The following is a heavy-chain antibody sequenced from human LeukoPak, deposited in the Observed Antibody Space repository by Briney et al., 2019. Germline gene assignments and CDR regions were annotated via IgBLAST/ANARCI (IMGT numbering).Heavy chain of an antibody. Sequence: PGGSLRLSCAASGFIFSSYRMNWVRQSPGKGLEWVSSVSNSGDYIHYADPVKGRFTISRDNAKNSLFLQMSSMRADDTAIYYCARAGELRYMDVWGKGTAVTVSS. CDR1: GFIFSSYR. D-gene: IGHD3-16*01. J-gene: IGHJ6*03. CDR2: VSNSGDYI. CDR3: ARAGELRYMDV. V-gene: IGHV3-21*01.